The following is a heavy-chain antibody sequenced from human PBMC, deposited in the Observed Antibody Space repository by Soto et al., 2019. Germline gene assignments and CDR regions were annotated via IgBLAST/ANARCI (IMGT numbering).Heavy chain of an antibody. CDR1: GFTFNSYA. D-gene: IGHD6-13*01. V-gene: IGHV3-23*01. CDR2: ISGSGGST. Sequence: GGSLRLSCAASGFTFNSYAMSWVRQAPGKGLEWVSAISGSGGSTYYADSVKGRFTISRDNSKNTLYLQMNSLRAEDTAVYYCAKAGYSSSWPLIYFDYWGQGTLVTVSS. CDR3: AKAGYSSSWPLIYFDY. J-gene: IGHJ4*02.